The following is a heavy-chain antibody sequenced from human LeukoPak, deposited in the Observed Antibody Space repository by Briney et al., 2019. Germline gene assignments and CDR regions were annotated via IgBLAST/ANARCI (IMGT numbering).Heavy chain of an antibody. CDR3: ARLYGGNSVPD. D-gene: IGHD4-23*01. CDR2: IIPIFGTA. V-gene: IGHV1-69*05. CDR1: GGTFSSYA. J-gene: IGHJ4*02. Sequence: ASVKVSCKASGGTFSSYAISWVRQAPGQGLEWMGGIIPIFGTANYAQKFQGRVTITTDESTSTAYMELSSLRSEDTALYYCARLYGGNSVPDWGQGTLVTVSS.